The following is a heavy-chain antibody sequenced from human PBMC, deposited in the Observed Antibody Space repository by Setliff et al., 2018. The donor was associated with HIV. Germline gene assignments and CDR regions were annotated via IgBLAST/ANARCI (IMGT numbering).Heavy chain of an antibody. CDR2: VSPGDSGT. J-gene: IGHJ4*02. Sequence: PGESLKISCKGFGYSFTNFLIGWVRQMPGKGLEWMGIVSPGDSGTSYSPSFQGQVTMSAVKSISTAYLQWSSLKASDTAMYYCARLKDVVLMVNDFWGQGTLVTVSS. CDR1: GYSFTNFL. V-gene: IGHV5-51*01. D-gene: IGHD2-8*01. CDR3: ARLKDVVLMVNDF.